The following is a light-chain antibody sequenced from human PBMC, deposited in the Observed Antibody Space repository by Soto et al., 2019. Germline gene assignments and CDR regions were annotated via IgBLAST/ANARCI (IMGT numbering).Light chain of an antibody. Sequence: EIVMTQSPATLSVSPGERATLSCRASQSVSSNLAWYQQKPGQAPRLLIYGAYTRATGITARFSGSGSGTEFTLTISSLQSEDFAVYYCQQYNNWLITVGQGTRLEIK. CDR3: QQYNNWLIT. CDR2: GAY. CDR1: QSVSSN. J-gene: IGKJ5*01. V-gene: IGKV3-15*01.